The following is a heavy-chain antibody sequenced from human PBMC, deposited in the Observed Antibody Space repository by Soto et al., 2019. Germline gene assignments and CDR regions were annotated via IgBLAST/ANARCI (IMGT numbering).Heavy chain of an antibody. V-gene: IGHV3-21*01. D-gene: IGHD1-26*01. CDR2: ISSSSSYM. J-gene: IGHJ6*02. Sequence: GGSLRLSXAASGFTFSSYSMNWVRQAPGKGLEWVSSISSSSSYMYYADSVKGRFTISRDNAKNSLYLQMNSLRAEDTAVYYCARAGVGATSYYYYYGMDVWGQGTTVTVSS. CDR1: GFTFSSYS. CDR3: ARAGVGATSYYYYYGMDV.